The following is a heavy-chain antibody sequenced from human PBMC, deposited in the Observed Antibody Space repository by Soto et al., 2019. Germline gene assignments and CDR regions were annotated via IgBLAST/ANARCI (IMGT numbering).Heavy chain of an antibody. D-gene: IGHD3-22*01. V-gene: IGHV1-46*01. Sequence: ASVKVSCKASGYTFTSYYMHWVRQAPGQGLEWMGIINPSGGSTSYAQKFQGRATMTRDTSTSTVHMELSSLRSEDTAVFYCASLVLYDSSGYYYQAGFDYWGQGTLVTVSS. CDR3: ASLVLYDSSGYYYQAGFDY. CDR1: GYTFTSYY. J-gene: IGHJ4*02. CDR2: INPSGGST.